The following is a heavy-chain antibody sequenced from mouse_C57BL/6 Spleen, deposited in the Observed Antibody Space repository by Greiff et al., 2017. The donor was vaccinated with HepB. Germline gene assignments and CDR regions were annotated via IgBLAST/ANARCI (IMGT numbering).Heavy chain of an antibody. V-gene: IGHV1-82*01. CDR3: ARCITTVDAMDY. CDR1: GYAFSSSW. Sequence: QVQLKHSGPELVKPGASVKISCKASGYAFSSSWMNWVKQRPGKGLEWIGRIYPGDGDTNYNGKFKGKATLTADKSSSTAYMQLSSLTSEDSAVYFCARCITTVDAMDYWGQGTSVTVSS. D-gene: IGHD1-1*01. J-gene: IGHJ4*01. CDR2: IYPGDGDT.